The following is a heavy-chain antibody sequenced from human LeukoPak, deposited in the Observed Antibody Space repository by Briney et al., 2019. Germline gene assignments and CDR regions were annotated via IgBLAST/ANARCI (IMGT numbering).Heavy chain of an antibody. J-gene: IGHJ4*02. D-gene: IGHD3-22*01. CDR2: ISSSSSYI. CDR3: AREASYDSSVYYYVGVYYFDY. CDR1: GFTFSSYS. Sequence: PGGSLRLSCAASGFTFSSYSMNWVRHAPGKGLEWVSSISSSSSYIYYADSVKGRFTISRDNAKNSLYLQMNSLRAEDTAVYYCAREASYDSSVYYYVGVYYFDYWGQGTLVTVSS. V-gene: IGHV3-21*01.